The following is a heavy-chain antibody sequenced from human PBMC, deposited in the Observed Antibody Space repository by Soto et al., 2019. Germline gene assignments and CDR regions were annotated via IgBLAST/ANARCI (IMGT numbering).Heavy chain of an antibody. D-gene: IGHD6-19*01. Sequence: QVQLVESGGGVVQPGRSLRLSCAASGFTFSSYGMHWVRQAPGKGLEWVAVISYDGSNQYYADSVKGRFTISRDNSKNTLYLQMNSLRAEDTAVYYCARAVAGTFDYWGQGTLVTVSS. V-gene: IGHV3-30*03. J-gene: IGHJ4*02. CDR3: ARAVAGTFDY. CDR1: GFTFSSYG. CDR2: ISYDGSNQ.